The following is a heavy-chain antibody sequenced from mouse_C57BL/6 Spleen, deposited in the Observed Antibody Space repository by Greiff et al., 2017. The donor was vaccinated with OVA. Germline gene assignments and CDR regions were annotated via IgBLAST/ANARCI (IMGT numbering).Heavy chain of an antibody. CDR3: ERRTYYYGSSPFAY. J-gene: IGHJ3*01. CDR1: GYTFTDYN. D-gene: IGHD1-1*01. Sequence: VQLQQSGPELVKPGASVKIPCKASGYTFTDYNMDWVKQSHGQSLEWIGDINPNNGGTIYNQKFKGKATLTVDKSSSTAYMELGSLTYEDTAVYYWERRTYYYGSSPFAYWGQGTLVTVSA. CDR2: INPNNGGT. V-gene: IGHV1-18*01.